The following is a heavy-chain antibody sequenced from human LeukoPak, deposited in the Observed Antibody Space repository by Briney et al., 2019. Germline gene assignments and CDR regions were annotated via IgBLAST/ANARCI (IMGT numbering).Heavy chain of an antibody. CDR3: ASSLGSDYYYYYYMDV. V-gene: IGHV1-2*02. Sequence: ASVKVSCKASGYTFTGYYMHWVRQAPGQGLEWMGRINPNSGGTNYAQKFQGRVTMTRDTSISTAYMELSRLRSDDTAVYYCASSLGSDYYYYYYMDVWGKGTTVTVSS. CDR2: INPNSGGT. J-gene: IGHJ6*03. CDR1: GYTFTGYY.